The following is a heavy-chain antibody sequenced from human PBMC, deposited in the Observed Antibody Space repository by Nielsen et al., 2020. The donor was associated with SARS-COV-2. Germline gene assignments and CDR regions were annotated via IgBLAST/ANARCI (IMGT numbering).Heavy chain of an antibody. D-gene: IGHD3-9*01. CDR1: GFTFSSYA. V-gene: IGHV3-30*04. CDR3: ARELYYDILTGSGGNDAFDI. J-gene: IGHJ3*02. CDR2: ISYDGSNK. Sequence: GGSLRLSCAASGFTFSSYAMHWVRQAPGKGLEWVAVISYDGSNKYYADSVKGRFTISRDNSKNTLYLQMNSLRAEDTAVYYCARELYYDILTGSGGNDAFDIWGQGTMVT.